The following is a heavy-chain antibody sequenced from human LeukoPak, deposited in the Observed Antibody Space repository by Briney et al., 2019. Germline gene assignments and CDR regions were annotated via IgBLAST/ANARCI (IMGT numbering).Heavy chain of an antibody. D-gene: IGHD3-16*01. Sequence: PSGTLSLTCTVSGGSISSYYWSWIRQPPGKGLEWMGYIYYTGSTNYNPSLWGRVTISVDTSKNQFSLKLGSVTAAGTAVYYCARKGKIGGPWGYWGQGTLGTVSS. CDR1: GGSISSYY. V-gene: IGHV4-59*08. CDR2: IYYTGST. J-gene: IGHJ4*02. CDR3: ARKGKIGGPWGY.